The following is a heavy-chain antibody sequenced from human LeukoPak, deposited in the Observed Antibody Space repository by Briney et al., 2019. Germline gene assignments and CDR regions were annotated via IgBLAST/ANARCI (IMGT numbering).Heavy chain of an antibody. CDR1: GGSISSSSYY. D-gene: IGHD2-2*01. CDR3: ARVVVVPAAIVQDWFDP. V-gene: IGHV4-39*07. CDR2: TYYSGST. J-gene: IGHJ5*02. Sequence: SETLSLTCTVSGGSISSSSYYWGWIRQPPGKGLEWIGSTYYSGSTYYNPSLKSRVTISVDTSKNQFSLKLSSVTAADTAVYYCARVVVVPAAIVQDWFDPWGQGTLVTVSS.